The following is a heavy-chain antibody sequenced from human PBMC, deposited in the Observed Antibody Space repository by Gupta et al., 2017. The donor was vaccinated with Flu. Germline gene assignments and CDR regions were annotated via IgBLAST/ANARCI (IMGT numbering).Heavy chain of an antibody. J-gene: IGHJ6*02. V-gene: IGHV1-69*01. D-gene: IGHD6-19*01. CDR1: GGTFRSYA. Sequence: VQLVQSGAAVKRAGSSVQVSWKASGGTFRSYAISWVRQAPGQGLEWMGGIIPIFGTANYAQKFQGRVTITADESTSTAYMELSSLRSEDTAVYYCARGSWQWLVVSYYYGMDVWGQGTTVTVSS. CDR2: IIPIFGTA. CDR3: ARGSWQWLVVSYYYGMDV.